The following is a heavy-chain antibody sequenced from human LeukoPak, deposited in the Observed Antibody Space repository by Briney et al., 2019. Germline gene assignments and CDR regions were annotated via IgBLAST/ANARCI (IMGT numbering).Heavy chain of an antibody. J-gene: IGHJ4*02. CDR1: GFTFSSYS. CDR2: ISSSSTI. V-gene: IGHV3-48*01. D-gene: IGHD1-26*01. Sequence: PGGSLRLSCAASGFTFSSYSMNWVRQAPGKGLEWVSYISSSSTIYYADSVKGRFTISRDNAKNSLYLQMNSLRAEDTAVYYCARVMGVGATLGAYYFDYWGQGTLVTVSS. CDR3: ARVMGVGATLGAYYFDY.